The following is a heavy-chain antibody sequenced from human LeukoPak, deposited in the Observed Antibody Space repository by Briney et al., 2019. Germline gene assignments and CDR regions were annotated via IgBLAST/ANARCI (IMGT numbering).Heavy chain of an antibody. D-gene: IGHD3-10*01. J-gene: IGHJ5*02. Sequence: SETLSLTCTVEGGSLSGYSWTWIRQPPGKGLEWIGDINYSGSTTYNPSLKSQVTLSVEKSKNQLSLKLPSVIAADTAVYYCARDSGTTGEVKFDPWGQGILVTVSS. CDR2: INYSGST. V-gene: IGHV4-34*01. CDR1: GGSLSGYS. CDR3: ARDSGTTGEVKFDP.